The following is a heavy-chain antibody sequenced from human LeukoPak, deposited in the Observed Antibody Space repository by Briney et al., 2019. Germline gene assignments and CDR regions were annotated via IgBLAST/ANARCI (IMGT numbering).Heavy chain of an antibody. CDR3: VKDHDWGAFHI. CDR1: GFTFSTYA. J-gene: IGHJ3*02. CDR2: ISSNGGST. Sequence: PGGSLRLSCSASGFTFSTYAMHWVRQAPGKGLEYVSGISSNGGSTYYADSVKGRFTISRDNSKNTLYLQMSSLRPEDTAVFYCVKDHDWGAFHIWGKGTMVTVSS. V-gene: IGHV3-64D*06. D-gene: IGHD7-27*01.